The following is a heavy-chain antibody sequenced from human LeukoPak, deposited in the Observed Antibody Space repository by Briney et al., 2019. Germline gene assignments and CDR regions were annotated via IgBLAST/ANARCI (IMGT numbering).Heavy chain of an antibody. CDR1: GFTFSSYW. V-gene: IGHV3-7*01. J-gene: IGHJ1*01. Sequence: PGGSLRLSXAASGFTFSSYWMSWVRQAPGKGLEWVANIKQDGSEKYYVDSVKGRFTISRDNAKNSLYLQMNSLRAEDTAVYYCARDTCSGGSCYLHPEYFQHWGQATLVTVSS. CDR3: ARDTCSGGSCYLHPEYFQH. CDR2: IKQDGSEK. D-gene: IGHD2-15*01.